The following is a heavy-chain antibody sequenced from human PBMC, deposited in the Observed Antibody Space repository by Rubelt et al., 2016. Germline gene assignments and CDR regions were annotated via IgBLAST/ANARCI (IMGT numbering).Heavy chain of an antibody. D-gene: IGHD1-7*01. V-gene: IGHV4-59*08. Sequence: QVQLQESGPGLVKPSETLSLTCTVSGGSISSYYWSWIRQPPGKGLEWIGYIYYSGSTNYNPSLKSRVTISVDTSKNQFSLKLSSVTAADTAVYYCATSSGELHFDYWGQGTLVTVSS. CDR3: ATSSGELHFDY. CDR2: IYYSGST. J-gene: IGHJ4*02. CDR1: GGSISSYY.